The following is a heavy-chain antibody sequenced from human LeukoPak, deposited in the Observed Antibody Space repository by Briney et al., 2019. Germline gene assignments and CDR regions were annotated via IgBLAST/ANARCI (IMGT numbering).Heavy chain of an antibody. Sequence: GGSLRLSCAASGFTFSSYSMNWVRQAPGKGLEWVSSISSSGSYIYYADSVKGRFTISRDNAKNSLYLQMNSLRAEDTAVYYCARGYYGDPSQVYYFDYWGQGTLVTVSS. D-gene: IGHD4-17*01. CDR3: ARGYYGDPSQVYYFDY. CDR2: ISSSGSYI. J-gene: IGHJ4*02. V-gene: IGHV3-21*01. CDR1: GFTFSSYS.